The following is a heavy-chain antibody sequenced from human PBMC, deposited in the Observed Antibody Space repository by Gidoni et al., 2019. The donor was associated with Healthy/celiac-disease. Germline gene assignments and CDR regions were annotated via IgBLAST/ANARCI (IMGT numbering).Heavy chain of an antibody. D-gene: IGHD3-22*01. Sequence: QVQLQASGPGLVKPSEPLSLTCTVPGGSISSYYWSWIRQPPGKGLEWIGYIYYSGSTNYNPSLKSRVTISVDTSKNQFSLKLSSVTAADTAVYYCASLIYDSSGYYPALYFQHWGQGTLVTVSS. CDR3: ASLIYDSSGYYPALYFQH. J-gene: IGHJ1*01. CDR1: GGSISSYY. V-gene: IGHV4-59*01. CDR2: IYYSGST.